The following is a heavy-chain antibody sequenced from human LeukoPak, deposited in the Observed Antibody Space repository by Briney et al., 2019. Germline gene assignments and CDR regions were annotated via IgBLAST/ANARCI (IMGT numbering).Heavy chain of an antibody. J-gene: IGHJ4*02. D-gene: IGHD5-24*01. CDR1: GGSISGHF. CDR3: ARGPEMAPYFDY. V-gene: IGHV4-34*01. Sequence: SETLSLTCAVYGGSISGHFWSWIRQPPGKGLEWIGEINHSGSTNYNPSLKSRVTISVDTSKNQFSLKLNSVTAADTAVYYCARGPEMAPYFDYCGQGTLVTVSS. CDR2: INHSGST.